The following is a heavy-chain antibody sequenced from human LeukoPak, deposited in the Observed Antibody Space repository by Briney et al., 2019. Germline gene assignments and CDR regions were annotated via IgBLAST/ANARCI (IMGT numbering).Heavy chain of an antibody. J-gene: IGHJ6*03. V-gene: IGHV1-8*01. D-gene: IGHD3-3*01. CDR1: GYTFTSYD. CDR3: ARLISQIYDFCSGYYYYMDV. CDR2: MNPNSGNT. Sequence: ASVKVSCKASGYTFTSYDINWVRQATGQGLEWMGWMNPNSGNTGYAQKFQGRVTMTRNTSISTAYMELSSLRSEDTAVYHCARLISQIYDFCSGYYYYMDVWGKGTTVTVSS.